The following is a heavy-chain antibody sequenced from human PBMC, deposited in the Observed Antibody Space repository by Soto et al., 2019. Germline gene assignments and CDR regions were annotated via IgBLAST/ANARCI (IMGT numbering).Heavy chain of an antibody. J-gene: IGHJ5*02. CDR2: INHSGST. CDR1: GGSFSGYY. Sequence: PSETLSLTCAVYGGSFSGYYWSWIRQPPGKGLEWIGEINHSGSTNYNPSLKSRVTISVDTSKNQFSLKLSSVTAADTAVYYCAVRVHYYGSGSYFAWGQGTLVTVSS. CDR3: AVRVHYYGSGSYFA. V-gene: IGHV4-34*01. D-gene: IGHD3-10*01.